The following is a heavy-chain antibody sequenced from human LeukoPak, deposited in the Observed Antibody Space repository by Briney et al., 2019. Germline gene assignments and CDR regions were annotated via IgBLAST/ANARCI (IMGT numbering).Heavy chain of an antibody. CDR2: MTSGSSYI. V-gene: IGHV3-21*01. D-gene: IGHD3-10*01. CDR3: ARTYYGSGRYYFDY. Sequence: GGSLRLSCAASGFSFSNSDMNWVRQATGKGLEWGSSMTSGSSYIYYADSVKGRYTISRDNATNSLYLQRNSLRAEDTAVYYCARTYYGSGRYYFDYWGQGTLVTVSS. J-gene: IGHJ4*02. CDR1: GFSFSNSD.